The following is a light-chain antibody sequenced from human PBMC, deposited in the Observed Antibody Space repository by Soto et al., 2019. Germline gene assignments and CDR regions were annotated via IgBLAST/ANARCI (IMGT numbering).Light chain of an antibody. J-gene: IGLJ1*01. V-gene: IGLV1-44*01. Sequence: QSVLTQPPSASGTPGQRVTISCSGSISNIGTYRVSWYQHFPGTAPRPLIYSDNQRPSGVPDRFSASKSGASASLAISGLQSEDEAYFYCAAWDDSLNGCVFGTGTKVTVL. CDR3: AAWDDSLNGCV. CDR2: SDN. CDR1: ISNIGTYR.